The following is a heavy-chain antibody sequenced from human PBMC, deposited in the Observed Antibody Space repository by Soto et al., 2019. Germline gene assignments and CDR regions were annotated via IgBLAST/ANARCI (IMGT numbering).Heavy chain of an antibody. CDR1: GGSLSGYY. D-gene: IGHD6-19*01. Sequence: PSETLSLTCAVYGGSLSGYYWSWIRQPPGKALEWLGEINHSGNTNYNPSLKSRVTISVDTSKNQLFLNLSSVTAADTAMYYCARNHVRGRNIAGAVEFWGQGTLVTVSS. CDR3: ARNHVRGRNIAGAVEF. CDR2: INHSGNT. V-gene: IGHV4-34*01. J-gene: IGHJ4*02.